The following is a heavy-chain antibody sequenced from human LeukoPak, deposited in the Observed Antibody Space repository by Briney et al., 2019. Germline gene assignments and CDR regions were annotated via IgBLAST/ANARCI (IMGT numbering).Heavy chain of an antibody. CDR3: ARDGAYYYAFDI. CDR1: GGSISSSTYS. J-gene: IGHJ3*02. CDR2: IYYSGTT. D-gene: IGHD3-10*01. Sequence: SETLSLTCAVSGGSISSSTYSRSWIRQPPGKGLEWIGYIYYSGTTYYNPSLKSRVTISVDTSKNQFSLKLSSVTAADTAVYYCARDGAYYYAFDIWGQGTMVTVSS. V-gene: IGHV4-30-4*07.